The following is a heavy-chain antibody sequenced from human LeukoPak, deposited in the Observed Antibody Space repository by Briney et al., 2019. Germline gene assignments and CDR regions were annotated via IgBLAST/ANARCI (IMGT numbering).Heavy chain of an antibody. Sequence: GGSLRLSCAASGFTFSSYSFNWVRQAPGKGLEWVSYISSSSSPIYYADSVKGRFTISRDNAKNSLYLQMNSLRAGDTAVYCCARGSPYYYGSSNYWGQGTLVTVSS. CDR3: ARGSPYYYGSSNY. V-gene: IGHV3-48*04. CDR2: ISSSSSPI. D-gene: IGHD3-10*01. CDR1: GFTFSSYS. J-gene: IGHJ4*02.